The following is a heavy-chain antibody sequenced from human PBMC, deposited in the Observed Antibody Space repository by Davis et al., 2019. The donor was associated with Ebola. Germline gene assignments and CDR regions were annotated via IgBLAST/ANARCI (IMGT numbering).Heavy chain of an antibody. J-gene: IGHJ6*02. D-gene: IGHD5-12*01. CDR2: IIPIFGTA. CDR1: GGTFSSYA. Sequence: AAPVKVSCKASGGTFSSYAISWVRQAPGQGLEWMGGIIPIFGTANYAQKFQGRVTITADESTSTAYMELSSLRSEDTAVYYCARDPEYSGRNYYYGMDVWGQGTTVTVSS. V-gene: IGHV1-69*13. CDR3: ARDPEYSGRNYYYGMDV.